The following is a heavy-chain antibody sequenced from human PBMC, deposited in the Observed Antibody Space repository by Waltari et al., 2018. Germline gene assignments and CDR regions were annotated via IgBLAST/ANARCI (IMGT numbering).Heavy chain of an antibody. Sequence: EVQLVQSGAAVKKPGASLRISCKGSGDRFTSYWIRWGRQMPGKGLEWMGRIDPTDTYTNYSPSFQGHVTISADKSVSTAFLQWGSLKASDTAMYYCARLAMPGSPQYGMDVWGQGTTVTVSS. V-gene: IGHV5-10-1*03. CDR1: GDRFTSYW. J-gene: IGHJ6*02. D-gene: IGHD6-19*01. CDR3: ARLAMPGSPQYGMDV. CDR2: IDPTDTYT.